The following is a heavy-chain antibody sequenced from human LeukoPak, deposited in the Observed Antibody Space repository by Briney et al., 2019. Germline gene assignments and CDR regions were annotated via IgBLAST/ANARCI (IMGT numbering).Heavy chain of an antibody. CDR2: IYSGGNT. Sequence: GGSLRPSCAASGFTVSTNYMTWVRQAPGKGLEWVSVIYSGGNTYYADSVKGRFTISRDDSKNTLYLQMNSLRAEDTAVYYCARGLYYYDSNYWGQGTLVTVSS. D-gene: IGHD3-22*01. J-gene: IGHJ4*02. V-gene: IGHV3-53*01. CDR3: ARGLYYYDSNY. CDR1: GFTVSTNY.